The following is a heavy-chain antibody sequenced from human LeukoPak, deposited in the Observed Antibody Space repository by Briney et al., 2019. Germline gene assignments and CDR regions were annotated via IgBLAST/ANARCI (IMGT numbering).Heavy chain of an antibody. D-gene: IGHD6-13*01. Sequence: SETLSLTCTVSGGSISSYYWSWIRQPPGKGLEWIGYIYYSGSTNYNPSLKSRLTISVDTSKNQFSLKLSSVTAADTAVYYCARTTEAHSWRTRYYDYYMDVWGKGTTVTVSS. J-gene: IGHJ6*03. V-gene: IGHV4-59*01. CDR1: GGSISSYY. CDR2: IYYSGST. CDR3: ARTTEAHSWRTRYYDYYMDV.